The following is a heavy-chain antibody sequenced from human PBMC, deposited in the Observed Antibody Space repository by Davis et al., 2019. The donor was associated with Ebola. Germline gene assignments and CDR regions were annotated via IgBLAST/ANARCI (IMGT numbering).Heavy chain of an antibody. CDR1: GFTFSGPA. CDR3: TRTQGVIDY. CDR2: IRSKANSYAT. D-gene: IGHD3-10*01. J-gene: IGHJ4*02. Sequence: GEPLKISCAASGFTFSGPAMHWVRQASGKGLEWVGRIRSKANSYATAYAASGKGRFTISRDDSKNTAYLQMNSLKTEDTAVYYCTRTQGVIDYWGQGTLVTVSS. V-gene: IGHV3-73*01.